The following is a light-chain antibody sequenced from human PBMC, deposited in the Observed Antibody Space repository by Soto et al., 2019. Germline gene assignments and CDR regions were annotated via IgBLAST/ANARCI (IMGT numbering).Light chain of an antibody. CDR2: GAS. Sequence: VMTISHAHPSVSPGETATLSRRASQTISTNLAWYQQKPGQAPRLLIYGASTRAAGIPARFSGGGSGTDFTLTICRLEPEDFAVYYCQQVSSHTLNFRGLSKVDI. J-gene: IGKJ4*01. CDR1: QTISTN. CDR3: QQVSSHTLN. V-gene: IGKV3-15*01.